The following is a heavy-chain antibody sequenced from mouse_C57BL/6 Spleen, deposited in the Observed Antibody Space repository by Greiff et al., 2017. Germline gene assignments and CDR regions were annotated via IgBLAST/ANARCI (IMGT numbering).Heavy chain of an antibody. J-gene: IGHJ2*01. CDR2: IDPSDSYT. CDR3: ARGTTGY. D-gene: IGHD1-1*01. V-gene: IGHV1-69*01. Sequence: QVQLQQPGAELVMPGASVKLSCKASGYTFTSYWMHWVKQRPGQGLEWIGEIDPSDSYTNYNQKFKGKSTLTVDKSSSTAYMQLSSLTAEDSAVYYCARGTTGYWGQGTTLTVAS. CDR1: GYTFTSYW.